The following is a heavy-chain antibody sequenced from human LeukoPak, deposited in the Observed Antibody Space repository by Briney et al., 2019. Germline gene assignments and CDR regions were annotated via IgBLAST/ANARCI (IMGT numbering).Heavy chain of an antibody. CDR3: AIVPGGAAAYFDY. D-gene: IGHD2-2*01. Sequence: ASVKVSCKASGYTFTSYGISWVRQAPGQGLEWMGWINTNTGNPTYAQGFTGRFVFSLDTSVSTAYLQISSLKAEDAAVYYCAIVPGGAAAYFDYWGQGTLVTVSS. J-gene: IGHJ4*02. CDR2: INTNTGNP. V-gene: IGHV7-4-1*02. CDR1: GYTFTSYG.